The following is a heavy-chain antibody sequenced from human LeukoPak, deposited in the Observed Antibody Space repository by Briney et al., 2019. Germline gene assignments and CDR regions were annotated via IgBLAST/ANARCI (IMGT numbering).Heavy chain of an antibody. CDR1: GGSISSYY. V-gene: IGHV4-59*01. J-gene: IGHJ5*02. CDR3: ARGHYYDSSGYYSYWFDP. Sequence: PSETLSLTCTVSGGSISSYYWSWIRQPPGKGLEWIGYIYYSGSTNYNPSLKSRVTISVDTSRNQFSLKLSSVTAADTAVYYCARGHYYDSSGYYSYWFDPWGQGTLVTVSS. CDR2: IYYSGST. D-gene: IGHD3-22*01.